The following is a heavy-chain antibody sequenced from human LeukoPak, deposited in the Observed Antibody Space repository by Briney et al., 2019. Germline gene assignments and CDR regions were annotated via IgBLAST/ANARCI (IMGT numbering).Heavy chain of an antibody. Sequence: ASVKVSCKASGYTFTSYYMHRVRQAPGQGLEWMGIINPSGGSTSYAQMFQGRVTMTRDTSTSTVYMELSSLRSEDTAVYYCARVAVAGRAISYFDYWGQGTLVTVSS. CDR1: GYTFTSYY. D-gene: IGHD6-19*01. J-gene: IGHJ4*02. CDR3: ARVAVAGRAISYFDY. V-gene: IGHV1-46*01. CDR2: INPSGGST.